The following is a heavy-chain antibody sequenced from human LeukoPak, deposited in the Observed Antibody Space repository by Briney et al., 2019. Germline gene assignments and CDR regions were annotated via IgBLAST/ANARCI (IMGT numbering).Heavy chain of an antibody. CDR1: GFTFSRYA. V-gene: IGHV3-30-3*01. D-gene: IGHD1-26*01. CDR2: ISYDGSNK. Sequence: GGSLRLSCAASGFTFSRYAMHWVRQAPGKGLEWVAVISYDGSNKYYADSVKGRFTVSRDNSKNTLYLQMNSLRAEDTAVYYCARGIVGAEYWGQGTLVTVSS. J-gene: IGHJ4*02. CDR3: ARGIVGAEY.